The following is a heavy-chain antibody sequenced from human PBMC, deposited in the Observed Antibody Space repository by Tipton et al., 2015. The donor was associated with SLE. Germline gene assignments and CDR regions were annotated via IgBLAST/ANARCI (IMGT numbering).Heavy chain of an antibody. Sequence: SLRLSCAASGFTFSSHAMSWVRQAPGKGLEWVSVTYRGGTTYYVDSVRGRFTISRDDSKNTLYLQMDSLTAEDTAVFYCARDRVGGAEVGGYYLDYWGQGTLVTVSS. J-gene: IGHJ4*02. V-gene: IGHV3-23*03. CDR3: ARDRVGGAEVGGYYLDY. CDR1: GFTFSSHA. D-gene: IGHD1-26*01. CDR2: TYRGGTT.